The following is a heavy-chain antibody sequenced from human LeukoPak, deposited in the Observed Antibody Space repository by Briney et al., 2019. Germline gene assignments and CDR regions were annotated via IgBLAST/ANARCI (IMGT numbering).Heavy chain of an antibody. Sequence: GASVKVSCKASGYTFTSYGISWVRQAPGQGLEWMGWIGAYNGNTNYAQKLQGRVTMTTDTSTSTAYMELRSLRSDDTAVYYCASPARYYDFWRGYPTFDYWGQGTLVTVSS. V-gene: IGHV1-18*01. J-gene: IGHJ4*02. CDR1: GYTFTSYG. D-gene: IGHD3-3*01. CDR3: ASPARYYDFWRGYPTFDY. CDR2: IGAYNGNT.